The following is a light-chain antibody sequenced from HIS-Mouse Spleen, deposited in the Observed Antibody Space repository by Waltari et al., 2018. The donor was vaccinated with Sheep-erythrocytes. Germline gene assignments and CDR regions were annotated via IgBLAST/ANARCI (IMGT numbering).Light chain of an antibody. CDR3: CSYAGSYTFV. Sequence: QSALNQPRSVSGSPGQSVTISCTGPSSDVGGYNYFSWYQQHPGKAPKLMIYDVSKRPSGVPDRFSGSKSGNTASLTISGLQAEDEADYYCCSYAGSYTFVFGGGTKLTVL. CDR1: SSDVGGYNY. CDR2: DVS. J-gene: IGLJ3*02. V-gene: IGLV2-11*01.